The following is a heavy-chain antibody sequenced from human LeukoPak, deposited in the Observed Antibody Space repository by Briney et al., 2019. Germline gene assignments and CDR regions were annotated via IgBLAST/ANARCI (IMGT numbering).Heavy chain of an antibody. D-gene: IGHD5-24*01. V-gene: IGHV4-59*01. Sequence: SETLSLTCTVSGGSISSYYWSWIRQPPGKGLEWIGYIYYSGSTNYNPPLKSRVTISVDTSKNQFSLKLSSVTAADTAVYYCARDLGYNYDYWGQGTLVTVSS. CDR1: GGSISSYY. CDR3: ARDLGYNYDY. CDR2: IYYSGST. J-gene: IGHJ4*02.